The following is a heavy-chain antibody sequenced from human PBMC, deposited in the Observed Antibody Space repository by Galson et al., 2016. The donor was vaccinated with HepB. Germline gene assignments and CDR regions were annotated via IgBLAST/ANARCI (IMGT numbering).Heavy chain of an antibody. CDR2: INQDGREM. J-gene: IGHJ4*02. Sequence: SLRLSCAASGFSFSNSWMSWVRQTPGNGLEWVANINQDGREMSYGDSVKGRFTISRDNAKKSLYLQMNSLRVEDTAVYYCADMGATDDYWGQGTLVTVSS. CDR3: ADMGATDDY. V-gene: IGHV3-7*01. CDR1: GFSFSNSW. D-gene: IGHD1-26*01.